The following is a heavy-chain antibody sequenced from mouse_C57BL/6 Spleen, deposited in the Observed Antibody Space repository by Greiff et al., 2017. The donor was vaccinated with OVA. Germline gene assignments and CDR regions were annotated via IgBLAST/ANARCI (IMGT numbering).Heavy chain of an antibody. J-gene: IGHJ2*01. Sequence: QVQLQQPGAELVRPGTSVKLSCKASGYTFTSYWMHWVKQRPGQGLEWIGVIDPSDSYTNYNQKFKGKATLTVDTSYSTAYMQLSSLTSDDSAVYYCARCVVATDYWGQGTTLTVSS. V-gene: IGHV1-59*01. CDR2: IDPSDSYT. CDR1: GYTFTSYW. D-gene: IGHD1-1*01. CDR3: ARCVVATDY.